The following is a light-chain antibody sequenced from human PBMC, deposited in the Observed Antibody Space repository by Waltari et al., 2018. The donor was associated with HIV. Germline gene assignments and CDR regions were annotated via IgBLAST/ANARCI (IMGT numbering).Light chain of an antibody. CDR1: DSDFGLYNF. CDR3: ASFTGDNTVI. CDR2: DVD. J-gene: IGLJ2*01. V-gene: IGLV2-14*03. Sequence: AVTQPASVSGLPGQSTTISCTGDDSDFGLYNFVSWYQQHSGKPPKLILYDVDSRASGVSDRFSCSMSGNTASLTISGLRAEDEGHYYCASFTGDNTVIFGGGTEVTVL.